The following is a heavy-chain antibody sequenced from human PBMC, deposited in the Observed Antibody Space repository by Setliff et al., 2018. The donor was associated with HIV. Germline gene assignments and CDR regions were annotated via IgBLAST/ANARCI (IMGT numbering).Heavy chain of an antibody. Sequence: SETLSLTCTVSGGSISSYYWSWIRQPAGKGLEWIGRIYTSGSTNYNPSLNSRVTMSVDTSKNQFSLKLSSVTAAGTAVYYCARGLSFFDPGGFDYWGQGTLVTVSS. CDR3: ARGLSFFDPGGFDY. D-gene: IGHD3-10*01. CDR1: GGSISSYY. CDR2: IYTSGST. J-gene: IGHJ4*02. V-gene: IGHV4-4*07.